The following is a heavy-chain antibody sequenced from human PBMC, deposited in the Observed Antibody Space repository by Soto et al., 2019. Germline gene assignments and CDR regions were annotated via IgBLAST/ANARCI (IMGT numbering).Heavy chain of an antibody. Sequence: ASETLSLTCTVSGASIISSSHFWGWIRQPPGKGLEWIADIFFSGATYYNPSLRSRLTISFDTSKSQFSLRLNYVTDADTAVYYCASEANQRLGDYYSCRDGWGQGTTVTVSS. D-gene: IGHD3-10*01. CDR3: ASEANQRLGDYYSCRDG. CDR1: GASIISSSHF. J-gene: IGHJ6*02. V-gene: IGHV4-39*07. CDR2: IFFSGAT.